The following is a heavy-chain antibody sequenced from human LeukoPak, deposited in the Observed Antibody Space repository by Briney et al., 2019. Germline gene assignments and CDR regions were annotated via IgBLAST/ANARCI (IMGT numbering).Heavy chain of an antibody. CDR2: TDYMSKWYN. CDR1: GDSVSSNSAA. Sequence: SQTLSLTCAISGDSVSSNSAAWNWIRQSPSRGLEWLGRTDYMSKWYNDYAVSVKSRITINPDTSKNQFSLQLNSVTPEDTAVYYCARHLSGVTGYTYGRGIDYWGQGTLVTVSS. V-gene: IGHV6-1*01. J-gene: IGHJ4*02. CDR3: ARHLSGVTGYTYGRGIDY. D-gene: IGHD5-18*01.